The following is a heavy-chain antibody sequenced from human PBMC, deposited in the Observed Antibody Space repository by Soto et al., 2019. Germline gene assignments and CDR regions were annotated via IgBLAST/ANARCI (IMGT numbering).Heavy chain of an antibody. CDR2: ISSSGGST. Sequence: GGSLRLSCAASGFTFSSNAMSWVRQAPGKGLEWVSGISSSGGSTYYADSVKGRFTISRDNSKNMLYLQMNNLRAEDTAVYYWAKAQGGSYFDSWGQGTLPTVSS. J-gene: IGHJ4*02. V-gene: IGHV3-23*01. CDR3: AKAQGGSYFDS. CDR1: GFTFSSNA. D-gene: IGHD2-15*01.